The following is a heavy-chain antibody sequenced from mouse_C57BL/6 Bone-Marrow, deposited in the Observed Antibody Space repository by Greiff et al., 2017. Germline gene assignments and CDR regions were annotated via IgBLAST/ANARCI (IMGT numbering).Heavy chain of an antibody. CDR3: ARYGDTTGCFAD. V-gene: IGHV1-4*01. J-gene: IGHJ1*03. CDR1: GYTFTSYS. Sequence: VKLVESGAELARPGASVKMSCTASGYTFTSYSMHWVNQRPGQGLEWIGYINPGGGYTNYTQKFRGKATLTADKSSSTAYMQLSSLTSEDSAVYYCARYGDTTGCFADWGTGTPVTVS. CDR2: INPGGGYT. D-gene: IGHD1-1*01.